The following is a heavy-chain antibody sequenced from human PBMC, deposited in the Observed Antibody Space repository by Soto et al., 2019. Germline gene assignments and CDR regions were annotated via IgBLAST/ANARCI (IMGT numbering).Heavy chain of an antibody. CDR1: GYTFTSYA. J-gene: IGHJ6*03. D-gene: IGHD2-2*01. CDR3: ASTIVVVPAGYPNNYYYYMDV. CDR2: INAGNGNT. Sequence: QVQLVQSGAEVKKPGASVKVSCKASGYTFTSYAMHWVRQAPGQRLGWMGWINAGNGNTKYSQKFQGRVTITRDTSASTAYMELSSLRSEDTAVYYCASTIVVVPAGYPNNYYYYMDVWGKGTTVTVSS. V-gene: IGHV1-3*01.